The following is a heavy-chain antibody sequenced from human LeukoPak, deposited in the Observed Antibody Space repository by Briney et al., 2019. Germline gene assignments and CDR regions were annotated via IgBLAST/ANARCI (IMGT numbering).Heavy chain of an antibody. V-gene: IGHV1-46*01. CDR2: INPSGGSP. CDR1: GYTFISNY. D-gene: IGHD2-2*01. CDR3: ARGGQVAPQPGNWFDP. Sequence: ASVKVSCKASGYTFISNYLNWVRQAPGQGLEWVGIINPSGGSPSYAQKFQGRVTMTRDMSTSTVYMTLSSLKSEDTAVYYCARGGQVAPQPGNWFDPWGQGTLVTVSS. J-gene: IGHJ5*02.